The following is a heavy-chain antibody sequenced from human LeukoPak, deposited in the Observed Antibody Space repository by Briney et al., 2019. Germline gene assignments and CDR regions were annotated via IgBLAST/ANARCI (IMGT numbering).Heavy chain of an antibody. J-gene: IGHJ4*02. CDR3: TTGVAVAGTRVDY. V-gene: IGHV3-15*01. CDR2: IKSKADGGTT. Sequence: GGSLRLSCAASGFTFSYAWMNWVRRAPGKGLEWVGRIKSKADGGTTDYAAPVKGRFTISRDDSKNTFYLQMNSLKTEDTAVYYCTTGVAVAGTRVDYWGQGTLVTVSS. CDR1: GFTFSYAW. D-gene: IGHD6-19*01.